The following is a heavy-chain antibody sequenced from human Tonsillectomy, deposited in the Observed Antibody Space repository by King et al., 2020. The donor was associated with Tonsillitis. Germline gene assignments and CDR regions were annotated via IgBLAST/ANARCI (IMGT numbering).Heavy chain of an antibody. CDR2: IYFTGST. V-gene: IGHV4-30-4*01. Sequence: QLQESGPGLVKPSQTLSLTCTVSGGSISYGDYYWSWIRQPPGKGLEWLGYIYFTGSTYYSPPLKSRVTISVDMSKNQFSLRLSSLTAADTAVYYCARETVDFYYFDYWGQGTLVTVAS. J-gene: IGHJ4*02. CDR3: ARETVDFYYFDY. D-gene: IGHD3/OR15-3a*01. CDR1: GGSISYGDYY.